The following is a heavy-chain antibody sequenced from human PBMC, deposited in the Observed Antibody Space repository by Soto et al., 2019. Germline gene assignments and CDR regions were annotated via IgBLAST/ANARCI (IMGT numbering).Heavy chain of an antibody. Sequence: QVQLQESGPGLVKPSETLSLTCSVSGGSISGYYWSWIRQTPEKGLEWIGYIYYSGSTNYNPSLKSXXTMLIDMSKNQFSLKLTSVSAADTAVYYCAAAPRYWGQGILVTVSS. CDR2: IYYSGST. V-gene: IGHV4-59*01. CDR3: AAAPRY. D-gene: IGHD2-15*01. CDR1: GGSISGYY. J-gene: IGHJ4*02.